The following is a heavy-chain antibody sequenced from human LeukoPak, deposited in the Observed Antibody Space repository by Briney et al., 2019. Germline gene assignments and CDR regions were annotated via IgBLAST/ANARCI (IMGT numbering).Heavy chain of an antibody. CDR1: GFTLSTYA. D-gene: IGHD6-19*01. CDR3: AKGRTMAGTYYFDY. V-gene: IGHV3-23*01. CDR2: IRGSGDNT. Sequence: GGSLRLSCAASGFTLSTYAMSWVRQTPGKGLEWVSAIRGSGDNTYYADSVKGRFTISRDNSKNTLYLQMNSLRVEDTAVYYCAKGRTMAGTYYFDYWGQGTLVTVSS. J-gene: IGHJ4*02.